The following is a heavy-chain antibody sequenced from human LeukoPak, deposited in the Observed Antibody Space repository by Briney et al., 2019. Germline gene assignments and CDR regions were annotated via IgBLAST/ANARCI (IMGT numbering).Heavy chain of an antibody. V-gene: IGHV3-15*01. J-gene: IGHJ4*02. D-gene: IGHD3/OR15-3a*01. Sequence: GGSLRLSCTASGFTFKNAWMSWVRQAPGKGLEWVGRIKRKTDTGTIDYAAPVKGRFTISRDDAKNTLYLQMNSLQTGDTAVYYCATGTGKSDFDSWGQGTLVTVSS. CDR1: GFTFKNAW. CDR2: IKRKTDTGTI. CDR3: ATGTGKSDFDS.